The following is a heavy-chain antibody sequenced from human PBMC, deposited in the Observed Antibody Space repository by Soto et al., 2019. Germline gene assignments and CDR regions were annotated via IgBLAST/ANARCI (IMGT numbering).Heavy chain of an antibody. CDR2: IDPSDSYT. D-gene: IGHD6-13*01. CDR1: GYSFTSYW. V-gene: IGHV5-10-1*01. Sequence: GDSLKISCKGSGYSFTSYWISWVRQMPGKGLEWMGRIDPSDSYTNYSPSFQGHVTISADKSISTAYLQWSSLKASDTAMYYCERHVRQHRMDVWGQGTTVTVSS. J-gene: IGHJ6*02. CDR3: ERHVRQHRMDV.